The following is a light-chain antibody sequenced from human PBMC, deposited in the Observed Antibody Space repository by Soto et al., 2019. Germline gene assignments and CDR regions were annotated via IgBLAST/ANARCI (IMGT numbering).Light chain of an antibody. CDR2: DVS. CDR3: SSYTTSSTV. Sequence: QSVLTQPASVSGSPGQSITISCTGISSDVGGYKYVSWYQQHPGKAPKLMIYDVSNRPSGVSNRYSGSKSDNTASLTISGHQAEDEADYYCSSYTTSSTVFGGGTKLTVL. CDR1: SSDVGGYKY. V-gene: IGLV2-14*01. J-gene: IGLJ2*01.